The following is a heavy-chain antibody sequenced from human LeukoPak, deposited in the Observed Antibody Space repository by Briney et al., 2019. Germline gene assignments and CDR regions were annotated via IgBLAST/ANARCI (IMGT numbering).Heavy chain of an antibody. D-gene: IGHD2-2*01. CDR1: GGSISSYY. J-gene: IGHJ6*02. CDR3: ARALPRRGYYYYGMDV. Sequence: PSETLSLTCTVSGGSISSYYWSWIRQPAGKGLEWIGRIYTSGSTNYNPSLKSRVTMSVDTSKNQFSLKLSSVTAADTAVYYCARALPRRGYYYYGMDVWGQGTTVTVSS. V-gene: IGHV4-4*07. CDR2: IYTSGST.